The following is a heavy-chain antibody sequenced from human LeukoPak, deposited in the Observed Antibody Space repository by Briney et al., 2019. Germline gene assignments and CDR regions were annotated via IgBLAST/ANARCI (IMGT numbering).Heavy chain of an antibody. CDR1: GDSVSSNSAG. D-gene: IGHD3-22*01. V-gene: IGHV6-1*01. CDR3: AREAYDSSGLGLMDV. J-gene: IGHJ6*03. Sequence: SQTLSLTCAISGDSVSSNSAGWNWIRQSPSRGLEWLGRTYYRSKWYNDFAPSVRNRITINPDTSKNQFSLQLNSVTPEDTAVYYCAREAYDSSGLGLMDVWGKGTTVTISS. CDR2: TYYRSKWYN.